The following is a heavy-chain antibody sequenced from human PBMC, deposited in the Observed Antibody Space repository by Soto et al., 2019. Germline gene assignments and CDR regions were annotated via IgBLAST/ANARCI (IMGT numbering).Heavy chain of an antibody. Sequence: PGGSLRLSCAASGFTFSSYGMHWVRQAPGKGLEWVAVISNDGSYKYYPDSVKGRFTISRDNSKNTLYLQMNSLRDDDTAVYYCAKDRGRGSPAWFDTWGQGTLVTVSS. CDR1: GFTFSSYG. CDR3: AKDRGRGSPAWFDT. CDR2: ISNDGSYK. D-gene: IGHD3-10*01. J-gene: IGHJ5*02. V-gene: IGHV3-30*18.